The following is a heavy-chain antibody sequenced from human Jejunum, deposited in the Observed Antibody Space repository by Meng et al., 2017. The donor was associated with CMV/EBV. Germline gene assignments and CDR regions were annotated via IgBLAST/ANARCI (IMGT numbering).Heavy chain of an antibody. CDR3: GTLKYTSGFYGPAY. D-gene: IGHD6-19*01. V-gene: IGHV7-4-1*02. CDR1: GYTFTRYP. J-gene: IGHJ4*02. Sequence: QVQLVQSGPELKKPGASVKVSCKASGYTFTRYPMNWVRQAPGQGLEWMGWISTNTGNPTYAQGFTGRFVFSVDTSVSTAYLQISSLKAEDTAVYYCGTLKYTSGFYGPAYWGQGALVTVSS. CDR2: ISTNTGNP.